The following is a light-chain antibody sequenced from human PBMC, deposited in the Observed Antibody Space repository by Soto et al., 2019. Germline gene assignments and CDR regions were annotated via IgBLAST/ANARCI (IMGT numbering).Light chain of an antibody. CDR1: QSVSNNY. CDR3: QQYGSSGT. V-gene: IGKV3-20*01. Sequence: EIVLTQSPGTLSLSPGERSTLSFRASQSVSNNYLAWYQQKPGQAPRLLIYGASNRATDIPDRFSGSGSGTDFTLTISRLEPEDFAVYYCQQYGSSGTFGQGTKVDIK. CDR2: GAS. J-gene: IGKJ1*01.